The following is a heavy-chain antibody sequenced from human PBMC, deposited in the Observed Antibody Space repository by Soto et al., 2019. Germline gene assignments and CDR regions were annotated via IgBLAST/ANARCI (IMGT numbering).Heavy chain of an antibody. CDR1: GASIGNYY. J-gene: IGHJ6*02. V-gene: IGHV4-59*01. CDR2: IYNGGTA. D-gene: IGHD6-13*01. CDR3: AACIAAAGTLGYYYYYGMDV. Sequence: PSETLSLTCTVSGASIGNYYWSWIRQPPGKGLELIGYIYNGGTANYNPSLKSRVTISGDTSKNLFSLKLSSVTAADAAVYYCAACIAAAGTLGYYYYYGMDVWGQGTTVTVSS.